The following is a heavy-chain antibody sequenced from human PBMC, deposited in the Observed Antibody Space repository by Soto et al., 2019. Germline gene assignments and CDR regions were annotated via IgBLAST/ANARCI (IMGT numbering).Heavy chain of an antibody. CDR2: INAGNGNT. CDR3: ARIAPYCSSTSCYNRYYYGMDV. Sequence: ASVKVSCKASGYTFTSYAMHWVRQAPGQRLEWMGWINAGNGNTKYSQKFQGRVTITRDTSASTVYMELSSLKSEDTAVYYCARIAPYCSSTSCYNRYYYGMDVWGQGTTVTVSS. V-gene: IGHV1-3*01. J-gene: IGHJ6*02. CDR1: GYTFTSYA. D-gene: IGHD2-2*02.